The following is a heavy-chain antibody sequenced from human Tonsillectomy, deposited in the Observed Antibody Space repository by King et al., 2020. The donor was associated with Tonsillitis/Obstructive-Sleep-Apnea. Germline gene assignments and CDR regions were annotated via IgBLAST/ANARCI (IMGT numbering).Heavy chain of an antibody. J-gene: IGHJ4*02. V-gene: IGHV1-46*01. CDR3: TSDLAYFVPGY. D-gene: IGHD3-16*01. CDR1: GYTFSTYY. CDR2: IDPSGIIT. Sequence: QLVQSGAEVKKPGASVKISCKASGYTFSTYYMHWVRQAPGQGLEWMGVIDPSGIITTYAQKFQGRITMTWDTSTSTVYLALSSLTSEDTAVYYCTSDLAYFVPGYWGLGTLVAVSS.